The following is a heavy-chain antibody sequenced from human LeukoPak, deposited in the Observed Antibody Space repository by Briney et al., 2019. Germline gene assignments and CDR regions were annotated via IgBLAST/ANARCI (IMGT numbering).Heavy chain of an antibody. V-gene: IGHV3-11*01. J-gene: IGHJ4*02. D-gene: IGHD1-26*01. Sequence: LSLTCTVSGGSISSYYWSWIRQAPGKGLEWVSYISSSGSTIYYADSVKGRFTISRDNAKNSLYLQMNSLRAEDTAVYYCARDAEWELLETFDYWGQGTLVTVSS. CDR2: ISSSGSTI. CDR1: GGSISSYY. CDR3: ARDAEWELLETFDY.